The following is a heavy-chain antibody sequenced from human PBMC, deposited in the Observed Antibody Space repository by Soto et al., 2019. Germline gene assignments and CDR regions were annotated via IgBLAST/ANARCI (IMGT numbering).Heavy chain of an antibody. Sequence: QVHLVQSGAEVKKPGASVKVSCKTSGYIFIGYYIHWVRQAPGQGLEWMGWINPDSGGTKYDHKFQGRVTVTRDTSLSTAYMELSSLSPDDTAVYYCARKVATFDFDLWGQGTLVTVSS. D-gene: IGHD5-12*01. J-gene: IGHJ4*02. V-gene: IGHV1-2*02. CDR2: INPDSGGT. CDR3: ARKVATFDFDL. CDR1: GYIFIGYY.